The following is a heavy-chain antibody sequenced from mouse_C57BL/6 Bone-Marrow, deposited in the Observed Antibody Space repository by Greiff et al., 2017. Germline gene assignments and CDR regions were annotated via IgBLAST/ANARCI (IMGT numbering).Heavy chain of an antibody. CDR1: GYAFTTYL. CDR3: ARSPAGFDYFDY. CDR2: INPGSGGT. D-gene: IGHD2-2*01. Sequence: QVHVQQSGAELVRPGTSVKVSCKASGYAFTTYLIEWVKQRPGQGLEWIGVINPGSGGTNYNEKFKGKATLTADKSSSTAYMQLSSLTSEDSAVYFCARSPAGFDYFDYWGQGTTLTVSS. V-gene: IGHV1-54*01. J-gene: IGHJ2*01.